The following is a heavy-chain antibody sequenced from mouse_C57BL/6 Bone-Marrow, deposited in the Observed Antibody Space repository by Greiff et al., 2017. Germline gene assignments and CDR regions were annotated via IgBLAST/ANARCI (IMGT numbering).Heavy chain of an antibody. CDR3: ARWLTLKGDY. CDR1: GYTFTSYW. V-gene: IGHV1-50*01. Sequence: QVQLQQPGAELVKPGASVKLSCKASGYTFTSYWMQWVKQRPGQGLEWIGEIDPSDSYTNYNQKFKGKATFTVDTSSSTAYMQLSSLTSEDSAVYYCARWLTLKGDYWGQGTSVTVSS. D-gene: IGHD2-2*01. J-gene: IGHJ4*01. CDR2: IDPSDSYT.